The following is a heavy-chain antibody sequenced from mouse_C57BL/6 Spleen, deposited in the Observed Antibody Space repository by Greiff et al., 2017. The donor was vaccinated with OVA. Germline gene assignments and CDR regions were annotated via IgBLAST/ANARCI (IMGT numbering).Heavy chain of an antibody. CDR1: GYTFTSYW. Sequence: QVQLQQPGAELVRPGSSVKLSCKASGYTFTSYWMDWVKQRPGQGLEWIGNIYPSDSETQYNQKFKDKATLTVDKSSSTAYMQLSSRTSEDSAVYYCARGTTGGFDYWGQGTTLTVSS. V-gene: IGHV1-61*01. CDR2: IYPSDSET. J-gene: IGHJ2*01. CDR3: ARGTTGGFDY. D-gene: IGHD3-3*01.